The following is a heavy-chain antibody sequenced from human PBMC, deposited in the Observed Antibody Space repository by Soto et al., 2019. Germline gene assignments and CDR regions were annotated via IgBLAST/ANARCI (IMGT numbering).Heavy chain of an antibody. CDR1: GFTFSSYA. V-gene: IGHV3-23*01. D-gene: IGHD6-13*01. J-gene: IGHJ4*02. CDR2: ISGSGGST. Sequence: PGGSLRLSCAASGFTFSSYAMNWVRQAPGKGLEWVAGISGSGGSTYYADSVKGRFTISRDNSKNTLYLQMNSLRVEDTAVRYCAKGSSYPWYFDYWGQGTLVTVSS. CDR3: AKGSSYPWYFDY.